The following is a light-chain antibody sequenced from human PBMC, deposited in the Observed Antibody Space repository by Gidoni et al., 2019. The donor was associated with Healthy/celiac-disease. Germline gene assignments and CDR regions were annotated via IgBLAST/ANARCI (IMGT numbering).Light chain of an antibody. V-gene: IGKV3-15*01. CDR2: GAS. J-gene: IGKJ1*01. CDR3: QQYNSWPQT. Sequence: EIVMTQSPATLSASPGERATLSCRASQSVNSNLAWYQQKPGRAPRLLVYGASTRPTGIPAGFSGSGSGTDFTLTISSLQSEDFAVYYCQQYNSWPQTFGQGTKVEIK. CDR1: QSVNSN.